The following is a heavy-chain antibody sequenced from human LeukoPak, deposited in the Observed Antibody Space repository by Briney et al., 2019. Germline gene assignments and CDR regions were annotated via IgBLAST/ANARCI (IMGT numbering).Heavy chain of an antibody. V-gene: IGHV3-33*01. CDR2: IWYDGSNK. J-gene: IGHJ6*04. Sequence: PGGSLRLSCAASGFTFSSYGMHGVRQAPGKGLEWVAVIWYDGSNKYYADSVKGRFTISRDNSKNTLYLQMNSLRAEDTAVYYCARDLRSVRGDYYYYGMDVWGKGTTVTVSS. CDR1: GFTFSSYG. CDR3: ARDLRSVRGDYYYYGMDV. D-gene: IGHD3-10*01.